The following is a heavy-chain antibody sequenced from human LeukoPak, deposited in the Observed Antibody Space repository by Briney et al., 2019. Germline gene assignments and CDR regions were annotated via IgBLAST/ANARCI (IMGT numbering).Heavy chain of an antibody. J-gene: IGHJ4*02. D-gene: IGHD5-18*01. CDR2: ISSSSSTI. Sequence: GGSLRLSCAASGFTFSSYSMNWVRQAPGKGLEWVSYISSSSSTIYYADSVKGRFTISRDNAKNSLYLQMNSLRAEDTAVYYCTRGRAYSYGYFDYWGQGTLVTVSS. CDR3: TRGRAYSYGYFDY. CDR1: GFTFSSYS. V-gene: IGHV3-48*01.